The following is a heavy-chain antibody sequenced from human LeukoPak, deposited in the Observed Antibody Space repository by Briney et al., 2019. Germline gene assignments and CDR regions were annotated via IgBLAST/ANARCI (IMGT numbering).Heavy chain of an antibody. CDR3: VRERFHGSGAPRYDY. D-gene: IGHD3-10*01. CDR2: ISSSGTLI. Sequence: GGSLRLSCAASGFTFSDYSLNWVRQSPGKGLELVSSISSSGTLIYYGDSLKGRSTISRDNAKNSLYLQVSGLRAEDTAVYYCVRERFHGSGAPRYDYWGQGTLVTVSS. J-gene: IGHJ4*02. CDR1: GFTFSDYS. V-gene: IGHV3-21*01.